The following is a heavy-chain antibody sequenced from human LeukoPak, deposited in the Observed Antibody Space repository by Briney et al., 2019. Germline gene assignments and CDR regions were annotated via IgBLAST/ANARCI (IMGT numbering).Heavy chain of an antibody. J-gene: IGHJ1*01. CDR3: ASPRGDDSGGYYTWYFHH. V-gene: IGHV4-61*02. CDR1: GGSISSGTYY. CDR2: IYSSGST. D-gene: IGHD3-22*01. Sequence: PSETLSLTCTVSGGSISSGTYYWTWIRQPAGKGLEWIGRIYSSGSTSYNPSLDSRVRISIDTSKNQFSLKLSSVTAADTAVYFCASPRGDDSGGYYTWYFHHWGQGILVTVSS.